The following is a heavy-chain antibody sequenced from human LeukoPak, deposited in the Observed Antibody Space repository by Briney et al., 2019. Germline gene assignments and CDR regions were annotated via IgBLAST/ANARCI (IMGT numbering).Heavy chain of an antibody. Sequence: SETLSLTCTASGGSISGYYWSWIRQPPGKGLEWIGYIYYSGSTNYNPSLKSRVTISVDTSKNQFSLKLSSVTAADTAVYYCARGLYDSSGYYLMPDDYWGQGTLVTVSS. D-gene: IGHD3-22*01. CDR2: IYYSGST. CDR3: ARGLYDSSGYYLMPDDY. CDR1: GGSISGYY. V-gene: IGHV4-59*01. J-gene: IGHJ4*02.